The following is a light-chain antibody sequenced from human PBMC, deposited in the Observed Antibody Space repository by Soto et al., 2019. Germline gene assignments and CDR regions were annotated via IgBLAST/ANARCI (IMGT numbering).Light chain of an antibody. J-gene: IGKJ2*01. CDR1: QSVSSY. V-gene: IGKV3-11*01. Sequence: EIVLTQSPATLSLSPGERATLSCRASQSVSSYLAWYQQKPGQAPRLLIYDASNRATGIPARFSGSGSGTDFTLTISSLLPEDFATYFCLQYDNLPYTFGQGTKLEIK. CDR3: LQYDNLPYT. CDR2: DAS.